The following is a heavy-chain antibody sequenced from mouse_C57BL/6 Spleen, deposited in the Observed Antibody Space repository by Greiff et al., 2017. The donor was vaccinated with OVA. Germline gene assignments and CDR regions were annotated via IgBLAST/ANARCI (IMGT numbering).Heavy chain of an antibody. V-gene: IGHV1-59*01. Sequence: QVQLQQSGAELVRPGTSVKLSCKASGYTFTSYWMHWVKQRPGQGLEWIGVIDPSDSYTNYNQKFKGKATLTVDTSSSTAYMQLSSLTSEDSAVYYCARNVSFAYWGQGTLVTVSA. J-gene: IGHJ3*01. CDR1: GYTFTSYW. CDR3: ARNVSFAY. CDR2: IDPSDSYT.